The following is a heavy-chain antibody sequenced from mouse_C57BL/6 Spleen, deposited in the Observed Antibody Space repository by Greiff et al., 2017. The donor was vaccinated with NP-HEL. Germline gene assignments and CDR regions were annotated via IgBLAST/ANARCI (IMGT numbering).Heavy chain of an antibody. J-gene: IGHJ3*01. D-gene: IGHD4-1*01. V-gene: IGHV5-9-1*02. CDR3: TSDQTGTAY. Sequence: EVQVVESGAGLVKPGGSLKLSCAASGFTFSSYAMSWVRQTPEKRLEWVAYISSGGDYIYYADTVKGRFTISRDNARNTLYLQMSRLKSEDTAMYYCTSDQTGTAYWGQGTLVTVSA. CDR1: GFTFSSYA. CDR2: ISSGGDYI.